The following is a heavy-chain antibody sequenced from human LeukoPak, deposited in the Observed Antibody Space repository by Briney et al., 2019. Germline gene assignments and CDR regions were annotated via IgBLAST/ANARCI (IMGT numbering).Heavy chain of an antibody. CDR1: GSTFSTYD. D-gene: IGHD3-22*01. J-gene: IGHJ4*02. V-gene: IGHV3-23*01. Sequence: GGSLRLSCAASGSTFSTYDMSWVRQAPGKGLEWVSAISGSGVYTYYADSVKGRFTISRDKSKNTLYLQMNSLRAEDTAVYYCAKRISGYTFDSWGQGTLVTVST. CDR2: ISGSGVYT. CDR3: AKRISGYTFDS.